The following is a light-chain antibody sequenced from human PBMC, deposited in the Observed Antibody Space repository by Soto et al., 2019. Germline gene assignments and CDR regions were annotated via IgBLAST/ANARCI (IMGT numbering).Light chain of an antibody. J-gene: IGLJ3*02. CDR1: SSDVGGYDY. Sequence: QSALTQPASVSGSPGQSITISCTGTSSDVGGYDYVSWYQQHPDKAPKLMIFEVSNRPSGVSIRLSGSKSGNTASLTISGLQAEDEADYHCSSYTSSGPVFGGGTQLTVL. CDR3: SSYTSSGPV. CDR2: EVS. V-gene: IGLV2-14*01.